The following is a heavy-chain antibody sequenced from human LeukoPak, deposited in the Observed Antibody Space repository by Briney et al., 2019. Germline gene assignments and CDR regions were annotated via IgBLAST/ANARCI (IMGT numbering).Heavy chain of an antibody. CDR2: INHSGST. J-gene: IGHJ6*02. V-gene: IGHV4-34*01. CDR1: GGSFSGYY. CDR3: ARRKGNYYGMDV. Sequence: SETLSLTCAVYGGSFSGYYWNWIRQPPGKGLEWIGEINHSGSTNYNPSLKSRVTISVDTSNNQFSLKLTSVTAADTAVYYCARRKGNYYGMDVWGQGTTVTVSS.